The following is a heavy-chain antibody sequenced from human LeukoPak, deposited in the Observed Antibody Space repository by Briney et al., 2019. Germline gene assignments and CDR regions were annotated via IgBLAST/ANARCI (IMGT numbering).Heavy chain of an antibody. V-gene: IGHV1-24*01. CDR2: FDPEDGET. CDR3: ATLPRSITIFGVVIPTNWFDP. Sequence: AASVTVSCKVSGYTLTGLSMHWVRQAPGKGLEWMGGFDPEDGETIYAQKFQGRVTMTEDTSTDTAYMELSSLRSEDTAVYYCATLPRSITIFGVVIPTNWFDPWGQGTLVTVSS. D-gene: IGHD3-3*01. J-gene: IGHJ5*02. CDR1: GYTLTGLS.